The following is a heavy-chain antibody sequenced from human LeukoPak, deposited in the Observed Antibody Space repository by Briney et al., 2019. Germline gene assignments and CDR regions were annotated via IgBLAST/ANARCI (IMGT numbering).Heavy chain of an antibody. CDR2: MNPNSGNT. V-gene: IGHV1-8*03. CDR3: ARDRGIAAAGPTPPDY. J-gene: IGHJ4*02. D-gene: IGHD6-13*01. CDR1: GYTFTSYD. Sequence: ASVKVSCKASGYTFTSYDINWVRQATGQGLEWMGWMNPNSGNTGYAQKFQGRVTITRNTSISTAYMELSSLRSEDTAVYYCARDRGIAAAGPTPPDYWGQGTLVTVSS.